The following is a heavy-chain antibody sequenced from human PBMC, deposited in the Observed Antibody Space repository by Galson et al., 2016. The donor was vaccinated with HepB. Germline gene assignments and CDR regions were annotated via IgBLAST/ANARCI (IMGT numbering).Heavy chain of an antibody. Sequence: TLSLTCSVSGATISNGGYYWSWIRQHPGKGLEWIGYIYYSGNTYYDPSLKSRVLISVDTSKNHVSLKLSSVTAADAAVYYCARTDDLFYGMDVWGQGTTVRVPS. CDR1: GATISNGGYY. CDR3: ARTDDLFYGMDV. CDR2: IYYSGNT. V-gene: IGHV4-31*03. J-gene: IGHJ6*02. D-gene: IGHD2-21*01.